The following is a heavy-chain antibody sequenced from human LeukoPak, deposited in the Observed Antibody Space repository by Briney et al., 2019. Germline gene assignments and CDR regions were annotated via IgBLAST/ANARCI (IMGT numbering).Heavy chain of an antibody. CDR1: GGTFSSYA. CDR2: IVPIFGTA. Sequence: ASVKVSCKASGGTFSSYAISWVRQAPGQGLEWMGGIVPIFGTANYGQKFQGRVTITADESTSTAYMELSSLRSEDTAVYYCARVDVDTAMVNRPVGPYYYYGMDVWGQGTTVTVSS. V-gene: IGHV1-69*13. CDR3: ARVDVDTAMVNRPVGPYYYYGMDV. J-gene: IGHJ6*02. D-gene: IGHD5-18*01.